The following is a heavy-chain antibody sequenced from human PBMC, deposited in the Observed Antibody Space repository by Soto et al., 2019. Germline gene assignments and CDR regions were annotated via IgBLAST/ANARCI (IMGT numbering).Heavy chain of an antibody. CDR1: GFTFRSYV. Sequence: QVQLVESGGGVVQPGTSLRVSCVGSGFTFRSYVIHWVRQAPGKGLEWVALTSYVGSDKYYDDSVRGRFTISRDNSRKTVALEMDRLGLEDTAFFYLAAWGTTGGLDVWGQGTLVSVSS. CDR3: AAWGTTGGLDV. V-gene: IGHV3-30*19. CDR2: TSYVGSDK. D-gene: IGHD3-16*01. J-gene: IGHJ1*01.